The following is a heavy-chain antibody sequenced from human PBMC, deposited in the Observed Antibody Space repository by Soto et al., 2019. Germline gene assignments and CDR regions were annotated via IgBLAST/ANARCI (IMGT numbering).Heavy chain of an antibody. CDR2: IFYTGTT. CDR1: GGSVSYNSYY. CDR3: ARLVVVAPVANV. V-gene: IGHV4-39*01. Sequence: ESGPGLVKPSETLSLTCSVSGGSVSYNSYYWGWIRQPPGKGLEWVGGIFYTGTTYYNPSLKDRLSISVDTSKNSFSLNLTSVTAADTAVYFCARLVVVAPVANVWGQGALVTVSS. D-gene: IGHD2-21*01. J-gene: IGHJ4*02.